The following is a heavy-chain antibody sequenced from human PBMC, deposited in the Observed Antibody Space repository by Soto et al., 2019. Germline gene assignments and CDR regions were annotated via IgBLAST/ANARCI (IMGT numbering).Heavy chain of an antibody. CDR1: GYNFLDYG. CDR2: INTGNGNT. D-gene: IGHD4-17*01. Sequence: ASVKVSCKTSGYNFLDYGVPWVRQVPGQGLEWMGWINTGNGNTKYSQNFQGRVTITSDTSASTAYMELSSLRSEDTAVYYCAKPHYSDYPRGFDPWGQGTLVTVSS. J-gene: IGHJ5*02. CDR3: AKPHYSDYPRGFDP. V-gene: IGHV1-3*04.